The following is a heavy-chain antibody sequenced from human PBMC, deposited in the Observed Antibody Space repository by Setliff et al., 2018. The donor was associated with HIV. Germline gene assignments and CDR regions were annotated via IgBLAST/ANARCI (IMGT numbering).Heavy chain of an antibody. CDR2: IYYSGST. CDR1: GGSISSFY. J-gene: IGHJ6*03. D-gene: IGHD1-1*01. Sequence: PSETLSLTCTVSGGSISSFYWSWIRQPPRKGLEWIGYIYYSGSTSYNPSLKSRVTISVDTSKTQFSLKLSSVTAADTAVYCCARHAPRNHDLAGVFYPYYMDVWGKGTTVTVSS. CDR3: ARHAPRNHDLAGVFYPYYMDV. V-gene: IGHV4-59*08.